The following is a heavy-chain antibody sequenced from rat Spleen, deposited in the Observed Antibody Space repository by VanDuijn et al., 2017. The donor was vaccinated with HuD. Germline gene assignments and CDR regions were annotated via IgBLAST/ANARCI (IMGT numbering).Heavy chain of an antibody. Sequence: EVQLVESGGGLMQPGRSLKLSCVASGFTFGVYGMHWIRQAPTKGLEWVASISPSGTKSHYRDSVKGRFTISRDKAKSTLYLQMDSLKYEDTATYYCATDGYYDGTYYSVYVMDAWAQGASVTVSS. V-gene: IGHV5-19*01. CDR1: GFTFGVYG. CDR2: ISPSGTKS. CDR3: ATDGYYDGTYYSVYVMDA. D-gene: IGHD1-12*02. J-gene: IGHJ4*01.